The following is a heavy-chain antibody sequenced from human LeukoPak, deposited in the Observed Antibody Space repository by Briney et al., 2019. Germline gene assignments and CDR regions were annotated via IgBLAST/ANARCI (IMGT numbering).Heavy chain of an antibody. Sequence: PGGSLRLSCAASGFTVSSNYMSWVRQAPGKGLEWVSVIYSGGSTYYADSVKGRFTISRDNSKNTLYLQMNSLRAEDTAVYYCARVLYGDYVDYWGQGTLVTVSS. CDR2: IYSGGST. CDR1: GFTVSSNY. V-gene: IGHV3-53*01. J-gene: IGHJ4*02. CDR3: ARVLYGDYVDY. D-gene: IGHD4-17*01.